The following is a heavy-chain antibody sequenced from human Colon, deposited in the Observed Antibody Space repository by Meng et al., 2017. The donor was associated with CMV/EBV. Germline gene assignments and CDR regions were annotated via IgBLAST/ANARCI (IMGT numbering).Heavy chain of an antibody. V-gene: IGHV1-18*01. Sequence: ASVKVSCKASGFTFTSYGFSWVRQTPGHGLEWMGWINGPNDYTNYAQKFQGRVTMTTDTSTTTVYMELSSLRSDDTAVYYCAREPSGAGSSDIFDYWGQGTLVTVSS. CDR1: GFTFTSYG. CDR3: AREPSGAGSSDIFDY. D-gene: IGHD3-10*01. J-gene: IGHJ4*02. CDR2: INGPNDYT.